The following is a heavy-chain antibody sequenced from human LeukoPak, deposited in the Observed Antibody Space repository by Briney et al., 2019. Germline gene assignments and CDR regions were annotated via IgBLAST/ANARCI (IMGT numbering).Heavy chain of an antibody. CDR2: IGRHGDT. V-gene: IGHV3-13*04. J-gene: IGHJ3*02. Sequence: PGGSLTLSCAASGFTLSNYDMHWVRQPTGKGLEWVSAIGRHGDTYYAASVKGRFTISREYAKNSLYLQMNSQRVGDTAVYYCARVSLSTSGYDDALEIWGQGTVVTVSS. CDR1: GFTLSNYD. D-gene: IGHD5-12*01. CDR3: ARVSLSTSGYDDALEI.